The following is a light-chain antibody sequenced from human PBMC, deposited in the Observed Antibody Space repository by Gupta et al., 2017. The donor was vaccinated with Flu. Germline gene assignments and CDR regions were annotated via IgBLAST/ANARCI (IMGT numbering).Light chain of an antibody. Sequence: PATLSLSPGERVTLSCRASQSVATYLAWYQHRPGQAPRLLIYDASGRATGIPDRFRGSGSGTEFTLTISSLEPEDFAVYYCQQRSSWPPTFGGGTNVEMK. CDR3: QQRSSWPPT. CDR1: QSVATY. CDR2: DAS. J-gene: IGKJ4*01. V-gene: IGKV3-11*01.